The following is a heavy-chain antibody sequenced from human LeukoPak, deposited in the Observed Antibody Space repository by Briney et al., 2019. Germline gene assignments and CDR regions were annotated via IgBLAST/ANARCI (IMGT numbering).Heavy chain of an antibody. CDR1: GFTFSSYS. CDR3: ARDPPYDILTGYYPYYFDN. D-gene: IGHD3-9*01. V-gene: IGHV3-21*01. J-gene: IGHJ4*02. CDR2: ISSSSSYI. Sequence: PGGSLRLSCAASGFTFSSYSMNWVRQAPGKGLEWVASISSSSSYIYYADSVKGRFTISRDNAKNSLYLQMNSLRAEDTAIYYCARDPPYDILTGYYPYYFDNWGQGTLVTVSS.